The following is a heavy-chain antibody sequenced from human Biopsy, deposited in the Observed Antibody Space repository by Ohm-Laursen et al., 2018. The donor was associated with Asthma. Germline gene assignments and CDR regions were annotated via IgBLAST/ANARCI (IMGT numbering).Heavy chain of an antibody. CDR1: GYTFINYA. CDR2: INAGNGNT. J-gene: IGHJ3*02. CDR3: ARTYYDFLTGQVNDAFAM. Sequence: ASVKVSCKASGYTFINYAIHWVRQAPGQRLEWMGWINAGNGNTKYSQKLQGRVAISRDTSASTAYMDLSSLRSEDTAVYYCARTYYDFLTGQVNDAFAMWGQGTMVTVSS. V-gene: IGHV1-3*01. D-gene: IGHD3-9*01.